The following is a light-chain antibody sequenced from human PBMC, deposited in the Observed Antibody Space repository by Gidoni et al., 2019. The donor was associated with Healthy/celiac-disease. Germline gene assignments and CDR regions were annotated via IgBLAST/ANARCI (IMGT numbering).Light chain of an antibody. CDR1: QDLSNY. CDR2: DAS. V-gene: IGKV1-33*01. J-gene: IGKJ3*01. Sequence: DIQMTQSTSSLSASVGDRVTITCQASQDLSNYLNWYQQKPGKAPKLLIYDASNLETGVPSRFSGSGSGTDFTFTISSLQPEDIATYYCQQYDNLPRLTFGPGTKVDIK. CDR3: QQYDNLPRLT.